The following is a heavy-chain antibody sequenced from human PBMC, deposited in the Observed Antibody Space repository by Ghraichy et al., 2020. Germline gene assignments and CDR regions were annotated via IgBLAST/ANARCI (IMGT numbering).Heavy chain of an antibody. D-gene: IGHD5-24*01. CDR3: ARASRDFYNDV. Sequence: SCAASGFIFSDHYMDWVRQAPGKGLEWVGRIRSSTYTTVYAASVKGRFTISRDDSDSSLYLQMSSLRTEDTAVYYCARASRDFYNDVWGQGTLVTVSS. CDR2: IRSSTYTT. V-gene: IGHV3-72*01. CDR1: GFIFSDHY. J-gene: IGHJ4*02.